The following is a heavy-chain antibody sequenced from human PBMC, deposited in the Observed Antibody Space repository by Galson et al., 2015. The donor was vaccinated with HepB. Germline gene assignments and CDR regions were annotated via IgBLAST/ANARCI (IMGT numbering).Heavy chain of an antibody. CDR3: ARDKIRTPISEILTGYYKPQSHFDS. CDR1: GYTFTSYG. J-gene: IGHJ4*02. V-gene: IGHV1-18*01. CDR2: ISAYNGNT. D-gene: IGHD3-9*01. Sequence: SVKVSCKASGYTFTSYGISWVRQAPGQGLEWMGWISAYNGNTNYAQKLQGRVTMTTDTSTSTAYMGLRSLRSEDTACYSCARDKIRTPISEILTGYYKPQSHFDSWGQGTLVTVPP.